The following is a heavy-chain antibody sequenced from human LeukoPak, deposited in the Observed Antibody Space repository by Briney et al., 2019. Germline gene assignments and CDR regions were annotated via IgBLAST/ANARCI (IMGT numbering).Heavy chain of an antibody. Sequence: GGSLRLSCAASGFTFSSYSMNWVRQAPGKGLEWVSSISSSSSYIYYADSVKGRFTISRDNAKNSLYLQMNSLRAEDTAVYYCAREFPTTMIVVVSNYFDYWGQGTLVTVSS. CDR1: GFTFSSYS. J-gene: IGHJ4*02. CDR2: ISSSSSYI. D-gene: IGHD3-22*01. V-gene: IGHV3-21*01. CDR3: AREFPTTMIVVVSNYFDY.